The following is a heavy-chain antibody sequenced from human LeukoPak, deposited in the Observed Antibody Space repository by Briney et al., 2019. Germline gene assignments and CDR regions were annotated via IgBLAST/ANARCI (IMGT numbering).Heavy chain of an antibody. J-gene: IGHJ4*02. Sequence: GGSLRLSCAASGFTFSSYWMNWVRQAPGKGLEWVANIKQDGSEKYYVDSVKGRFTISRDNAKNSLYLQMNSLRAEDTAVYYCARDAQYSSGWYRSQRYYFDYWGQGTLVTVSS. V-gene: IGHV3-7*01. CDR2: IKQDGSEK. CDR3: ARDAQYSSGWYRSQRYYFDY. CDR1: GFTFSSYW. D-gene: IGHD6-19*01.